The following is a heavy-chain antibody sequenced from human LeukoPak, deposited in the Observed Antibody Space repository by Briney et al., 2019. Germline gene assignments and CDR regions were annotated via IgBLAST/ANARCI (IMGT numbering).Heavy chain of an antibody. J-gene: IGHJ3*01. CDR2: IWFDGTNK. CDR1: RFAFSTHD. V-gene: IGHV3-33*01. Sequence: GGSLRLSCSACRFAFSTHDMHWVRQAPGKGLEGMAVIWFDGTNKYYADSVKGRFTISRDNSENTLYLQMNSLRADDTAVYYCARRLYCSGTSCYTGPDALDVWGPGTVVTVSS. CDR3: ARRLYCSGTSCYTGPDALDV. D-gene: IGHD2-2*01.